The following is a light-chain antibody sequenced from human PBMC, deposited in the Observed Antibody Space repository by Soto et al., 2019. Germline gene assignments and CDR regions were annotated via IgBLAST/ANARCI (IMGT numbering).Light chain of an antibody. V-gene: IGKV2-28*01. J-gene: IGKJ1*01. CDR2: LVS. CDR1: QSLLHSSGYDY. Sequence: DIVITQSPLSLGVTPGEPASISCRSSQSLLHSSGYDYVDWYLQKPGQSPQLLIYLVSNRASGVPDRFSGSGSGTDFTLKISRVETEDVGVYYCMQTLKFWTFGQGTKVDIK. CDR3: MQTLKFWT.